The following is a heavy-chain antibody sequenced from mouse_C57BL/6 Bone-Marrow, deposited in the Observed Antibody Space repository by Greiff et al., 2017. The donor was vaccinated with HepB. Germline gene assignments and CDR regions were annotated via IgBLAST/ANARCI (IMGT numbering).Heavy chain of an antibody. J-gene: IGHJ1*03. CDR3: TRGNGYWYFDV. V-gene: IGHV14-4*01. Sequence: EVKLMESGAELVRPGASVKLSCTASGFNIKDDYMHWVKQRPEQGLEWIGWIDPENGDTEYASKFQGKATITADTSSNIAYLQLSSLTSEDTAVYYCTRGNGYWYFDVWGTGTTVTVSS. CDR2: IDPENGDT. D-gene: IGHD2-1*01. CDR1: GFNIKDDY.